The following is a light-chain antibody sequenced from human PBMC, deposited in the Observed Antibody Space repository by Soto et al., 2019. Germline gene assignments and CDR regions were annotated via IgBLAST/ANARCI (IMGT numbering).Light chain of an antibody. V-gene: IGKV1-9*01. CDR2: GAS. CDR1: QGIINY. Sequence: IQLTQSPSSLSASMGDRVTITCRASQGIINYLAWYQQKPGKAPKLLIYGASTLQGGVTSRFSGSGSGTDFTLTVSSLQPEALANYYCQELFTYPPTFGPGTKVDIK. J-gene: IGKJ3*01. CDR3: QELFTYPPT.